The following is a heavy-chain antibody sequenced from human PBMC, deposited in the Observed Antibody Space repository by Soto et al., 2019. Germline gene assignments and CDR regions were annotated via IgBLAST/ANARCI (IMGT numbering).Heavy chain of an antibody. CDR3: ARGRNCTSNSCFGFPSIWFDP. CDR1: GTHVIVAC. J-gene: IGHJ5*02. CDR2: IYESGST. V-gene: IGHV4-59*02. Sequence: XATLSLTSTVLGTHVIVACWGLIMRPPGRALEYIGHIYESGSTRYNPYLTSRVTISLDTSREQFSLKLTSVTAADMAVYYCARGRNCTSNSCFGFPSIWFDPWGQGTLVTVPS. D-gene: IGHD2-2*01.